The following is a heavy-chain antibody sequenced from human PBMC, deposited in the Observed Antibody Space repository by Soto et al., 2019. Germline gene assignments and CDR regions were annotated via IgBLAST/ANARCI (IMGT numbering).Heavy chain of an antibody. Sequence: PSETLSLTCVIYGGSLSGIYWTWVRQPPGKGLEWIGYIYYSGSTYYNPSLKSRVTISVDTSKNQFSLKLSSVTAADTAVYYCARKKRFLEWLFLFDYWGQGTLVTVSS. CDR2: IYYSGST. D-gene: IGHD3-3*01. CDR1: GGSLSGIY. V-gene: IGHV4-59*06. J-gene: IGHJ4*02. CDR3: ARKKRFLEWLFLFDY.